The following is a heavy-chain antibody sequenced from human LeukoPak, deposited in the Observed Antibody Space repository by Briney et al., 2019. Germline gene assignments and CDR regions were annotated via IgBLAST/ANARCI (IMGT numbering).Heavy chain of an antibody. CDR2: IYYSGST. CDR3: ARGVPSAPSAAFF. J-gene: IGHJ4*02. V-gene: IGHV4-59*01. CDR1: GGSTSSYY. D-gene: IGHD2/OR15-2a*01. Sequence: PSETLSLTCTVSGGSTSSYYWSWIRQPPGKGLEWIGYIYYSGSTNYNPSLKSRVTISVDTSKNQFSLKLSSVTAADTAVYYCARGVPSAPSAAFFWGQGTLVTVSS.